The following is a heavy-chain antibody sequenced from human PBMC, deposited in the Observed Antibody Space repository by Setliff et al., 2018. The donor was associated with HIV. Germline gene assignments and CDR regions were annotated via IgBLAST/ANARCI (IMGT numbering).Heavy chain of an antibody. CDR1: GGTFSTCA. CDR2: IIPIFGTA. D-gene: IGHD3-10*01. CDR3: ASGRGIYGSGALEAYDI. V-gene: IGHV1-69*05. Sequence: SVKVSCKASGGTFSTCASSWVRQAPGQGLEWMGGIIPIFGTANYAKKFEGRLTVTTDTSTSTAYMELRTLRSDDTAVYFCASGRGIYGSGALEAYDIWGPGTMVTVSS. J-gene: IGHJ3*02.